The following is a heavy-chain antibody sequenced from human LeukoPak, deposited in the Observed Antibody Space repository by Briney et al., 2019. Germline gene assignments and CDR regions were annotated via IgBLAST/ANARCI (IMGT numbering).Heavy chain of an antibody. CDR1: GGSISSYY. CDR2: IYYSGST. CDR3: ARHVPYYDSDFSAWGMDV. J-gene: IGHJ6*02. D-gene: IGHD3-16*01. V-gene: IGHV4-59*01. Sequence: SETLSLTCTVSGGSISSYYWSWIRQPPGKGLEWIGYIYYSGSTNYNPSLKSRVTISVDTSKNQFSLKLSSVTAADTAVYYCARHVPYYDSDFSAWGMDVWGQGTTVTVSS.